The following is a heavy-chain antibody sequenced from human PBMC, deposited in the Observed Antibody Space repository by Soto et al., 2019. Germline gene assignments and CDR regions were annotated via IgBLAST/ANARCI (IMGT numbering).Heavy chain of an antibody. CDR2: ISSSSSTI. Sequence: EVQLVESGGGLVQPGGSLRLSCAASGFTFSSYSMNWVRQALGKGLEWVSYISSSSSTIYYADSVKGRFTISRDNAKNSLYLQMNSLRAEDTAVYYCARGPKPMVRGAGERYNWFDPWGQGTLVTVSS. D-gene: IGHD3-10*01. V-gene: IGHV3-48*01. CDR3: ARGPKPMVRGAGERYNWFDP. J-gene: IGHJ5*02. CDR1: GFTFSSYS.